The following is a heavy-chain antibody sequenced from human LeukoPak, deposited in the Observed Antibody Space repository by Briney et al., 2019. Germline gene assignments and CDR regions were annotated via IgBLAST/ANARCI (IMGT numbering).Heavy chain of an antibody. CDR1: GGSISSYY. Sequence: SSETLSLTCTVSGGSISSYYWGWIRQPPGKGLEWIGSIYYSGSTYYNPSLKSRVTISVDTSKNQFSLKLSSVTAADTAVYYCARAGRITMIVVALRSDAFDIWGQGTMVTVSS. CDR2: IYYSGST. J-gene: IGHJ3*02. V-gene: IGHV4-39*07. CDR3: ARAGRITMIVVALRSDAFDI. D-gene: IGHD3-22*01.